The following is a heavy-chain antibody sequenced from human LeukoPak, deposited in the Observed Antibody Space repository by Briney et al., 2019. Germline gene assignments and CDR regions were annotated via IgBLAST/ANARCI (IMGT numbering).Heavy chain of an antibody. V-gene: IGHV4-4*07. J-gene: IGHJ3*02. Sequence: SETLSLACTVSGGSISGYYWSWIRQPAGKGLEWIGRIYTTGSTNYNPSLKSRVTMSVDTSKKQFSLKLSSVTAADTAVYYCARGLGDAFDIWGQGTKVTVSS. CDR1: GGSISGYY. CDR3: ARGLGDAFDI. CDR2: IYTTGST.